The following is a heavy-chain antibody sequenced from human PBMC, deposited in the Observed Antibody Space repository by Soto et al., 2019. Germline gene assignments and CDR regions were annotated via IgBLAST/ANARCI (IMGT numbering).Heavy chain of an antibody. CDR3: ARGGRNHPSLNIDY. Sequence: GGSLRLSCAASGFTFSNYAMSWVRQAPGKGLEWVSAISMKSSTTNYADSVNGRFTISRDNAKNSLFLQMDNVRVEDTAVYYCARGGRNHPSLNIDYWGQGTLVTVSS. CDR2: ISMKSSTT. CDR1: GFTFSNYA. J-gene: IGHJ4*02. V-gene: IGHV3-23*05. D-gene: IGHD2-2*01.